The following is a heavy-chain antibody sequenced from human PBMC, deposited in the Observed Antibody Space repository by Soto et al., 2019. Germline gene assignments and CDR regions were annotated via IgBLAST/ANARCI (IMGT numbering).Heavy chain of an antibody. D-gene: IGHD2-15*01. CDR2: ISAYNGNT. J-gene: IGHJ3*02. CDR3: AIVYCGGGSCPGLGVLDI. Sequence: KGLEWMGWISAYNGNTNYAQKLQGRVTMTTDTSTSTAYMELRSLRSDDTAVYYCAIVYCGGGSCPGLGVLDIWGQGTTVLVSS. V-gene: IGHV1-18*01.